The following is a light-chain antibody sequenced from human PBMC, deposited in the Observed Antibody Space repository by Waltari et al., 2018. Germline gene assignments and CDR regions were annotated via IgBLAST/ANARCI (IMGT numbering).Light chain of an antibody. CDR1: QSVSSSY. J-gene: IGKJ5*01. CDR3: QQYVTSPLA. CDR2: GAS. Sequence: EIVLTQSPGPLSLSPGERATLSCRASQSVSSSYLAWYQQKPGQAPRLLIYGASSRATGIPDRFSGSGSGTDFTLTISRLEPEDFAVYYCQQYVTSPLAFGQGTRLEIK. V-gene: IGKV3-20*01.